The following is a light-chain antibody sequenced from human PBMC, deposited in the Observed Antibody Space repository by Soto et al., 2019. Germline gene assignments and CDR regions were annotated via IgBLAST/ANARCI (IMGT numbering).Light chain of an antibody. V-gene: IGKV3-20*01. CDR1: QSVSIH. J-gene: IGKJ5*01. CDR3: QLYSTSLFT. Sequence: ETVITQSPGTLSVSLGERATLSCRASQSVSIHLAWYQQKPGQAPRLLIYDTSTRATGIPDRFSGSGYGTDFTLTISRLEPEDFAVYYCQLYSTSLFTFAQGTRLEIK. CDR2: DTS.